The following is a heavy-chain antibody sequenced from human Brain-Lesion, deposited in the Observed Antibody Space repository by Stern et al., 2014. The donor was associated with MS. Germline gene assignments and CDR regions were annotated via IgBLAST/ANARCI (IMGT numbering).Heavy chain of an antibody. CDR2: IYYSGFT. V-gene: IGHV4-39*01. CDR3: ARHDSVPRPSQLYSARDRGPGYFDY. J-gene: IGHJ4*02. D-gene: IGHD1-26*01. CDR1: GGSISSSTYY. Sequence: QVQLVQWGPGLVKPSETLSLTCTVSGGSISSSTYYWAWIRQPPGKGLEWIGNIYYSGFTYYNPSLKSRVTISVDMSKNQFSLKLSSVTAADTAIYYCARHDSVPRPSQLYSARDRGPGYFDYWGQGTLVTVSS.